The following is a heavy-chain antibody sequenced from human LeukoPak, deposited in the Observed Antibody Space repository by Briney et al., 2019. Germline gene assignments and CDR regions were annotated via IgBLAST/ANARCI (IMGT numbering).Heavy chain of an antibody. CDR2: INHSGST. V-gene: IGHV4-34*01. J-gene: IGHJ6*03. CDR1: GGSFSGYY. Sequence: SETLFLTCAVYGGSFSGYYWSWIRQPPGKGLEWIGEINHSGSTNYNPSLKSRVTISVDTSKNQFSLKLSSVTAADTAVYYCARGRNYYGSGSYWRYYYYMDVWGKGTTVTVSS. CDR3: ARGRNYYGSGSYWRYYYYMDV. D-gene: IGHD3-10*01.